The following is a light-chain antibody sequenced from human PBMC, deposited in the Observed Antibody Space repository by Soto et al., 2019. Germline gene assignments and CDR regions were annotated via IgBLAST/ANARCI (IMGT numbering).Light chain of an antibody. CDR1: QGISTY. V-gene: IGKV1-39*01. CDR2: AAS. J-gene: IGKJ1*01. Sequence: DIPMTQSPSSLSASVGDRVTITCRASQGISTYLNWYLQKPGKAPKLLIYAASSLQSGVPSRFSGSGSETEFTLTISSVQPEDFATYSCQQRYSTTWTLGQGTKVELQ. CDR3: QQRYSTTWT.